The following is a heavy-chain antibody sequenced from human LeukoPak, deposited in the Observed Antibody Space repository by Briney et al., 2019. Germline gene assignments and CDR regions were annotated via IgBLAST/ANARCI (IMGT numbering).Heavy chain of an antibody. CDR3: ARAEGEYDY. CDR2: ISYDGSNK. V-gene: IGHV3-30-3*01. D-gene: IGHD3-16*01. J-gene: IGHJ4*02. CDR1: GFTFSSYA. Sequence: GGALRLSWAASGFTFSSYAMHWVRQAPGKGLEWGAVISYDGSNKYYAESVKGRFTISRDNSKNTLYLQMNSLRAEDTAVYYCARAEGEYDYWGQGTLVTVSS.